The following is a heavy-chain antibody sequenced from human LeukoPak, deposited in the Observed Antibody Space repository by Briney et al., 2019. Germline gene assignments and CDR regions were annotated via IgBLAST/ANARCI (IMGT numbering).Heavy chain of an antibody. CDR3: ARGGLRGPRGTFDY. Sequence: PGGSLRLSCAASGFTFSSYWMSWVRQAPGKGLEWVANIKQDGSAKYYVDPVKGRFTISSDNAKHSLYLQMNGLGGEVTGVYYCARGGLRGPRGTFDYWGRGTVVSVSS. D-gene: IGHD5-12*01. V-gene: IGHV3-7*04. CDR2: IKQDGSAK. CDR1: GFTFSSYW. J-gene: IGHJ4*02.